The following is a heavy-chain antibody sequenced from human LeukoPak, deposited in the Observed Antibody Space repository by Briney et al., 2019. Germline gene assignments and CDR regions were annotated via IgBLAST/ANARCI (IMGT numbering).Heavy chain of an antibody. D-gene: IGHD3-3*01. CDR2: INPSGSST. J-gene: IGHJ4*02. Sequence: ASVKVSCKASGGTFSTYAITWVRQAPGQGLEWMGLINPSGSSTSYTQKFQGRVTMTRDMSTSTVNLELNSLRSEDTAVYYCASAITIYGVVDYWGQGTLVTVSS. V-gene: IGHV1-46*01. CDR3: ASAITIYGVVDY. CDR1: GGTFSTYA.